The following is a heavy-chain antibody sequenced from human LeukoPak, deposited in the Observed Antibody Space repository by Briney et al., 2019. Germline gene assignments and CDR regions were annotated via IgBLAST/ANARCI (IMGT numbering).Heavy chain of an antibody. CDR2: ICHSGST. Sequence: PSETLSLTCTVSGVSISSSNSYWGWIRQPPGKGLEWIGEICHSGSTNYNPSLKSRVTISVDKSRNQFSLKLSSVTAADTAVYYCARGGDAFDIWGQGTMVTVSS. V-gene: IGHV4-39*07. CDR1: GVSISSSNSY. J-gene: IGHJ3*02. CDR3: ARGGDAFDI.